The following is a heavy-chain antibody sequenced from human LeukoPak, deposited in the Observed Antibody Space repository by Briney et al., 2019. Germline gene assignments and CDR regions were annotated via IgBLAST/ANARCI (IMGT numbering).Heavy chain of an antibody. CDR2: IYTSGST. J-gene: IGHJ3*02. V-gene: IGHV4-4*07. D-gene: IGHD3-22*01. CDR3: ARDRGYYDSSGYYAFDI. Sequence: SETLSLTCTVSGGSISSYYWSWIRQPAGKGLEWIGRIYTSGSTDYNPSLKSRVTMSVDTSKNQFSLKLSSVTAADTAVYYCARDRGYYDSSGYYAFDIWGQGTMVTVFS. CDR1: GGSISSYY.